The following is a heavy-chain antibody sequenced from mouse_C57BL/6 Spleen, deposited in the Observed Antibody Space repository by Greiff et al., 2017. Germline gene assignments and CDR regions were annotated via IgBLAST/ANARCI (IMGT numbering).Heavy chain of an antibody. V-gene: IGHV1-22*01. CDR2: INPNNGGT. Sequence: EVQLQQSGPELVKPGASVKMSCKASGYTFTDYNMHWVKQSHGKSLEWIGYINPNNGGTSYNQKFKGKATLTVNKSSSTAYMELRSLTSEDSAVYYCARAGNYLFYAMDYWGQGTSVTVSS. CDR1: GYTFTDYN. J-gene: IGHJ4*01. D-gene: IGHD2-1*01. CDR3: ARAGNYLFYAMDY.